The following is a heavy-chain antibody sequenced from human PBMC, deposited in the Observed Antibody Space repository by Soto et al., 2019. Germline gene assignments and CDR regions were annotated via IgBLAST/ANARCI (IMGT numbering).Heavy chain of an antibody. CDR1: GASITTYY. Sequence: SETLSVTCDVSGASITTYYWSWIRQAPGKGLEWIGNVYHTGSTDYSSSLRSRVTISVDTSKNQFSLSMNSVAAADTAVYYCARRLFGSGWTLDSWGQGALVTAPQ. V-gene: IGHV4-59*13. CDR2: VYHTGST. D-gene: IGHD6-19*01. J-gene: IGHJ4*02. CDR3: ARRLFGSGWTLDS.